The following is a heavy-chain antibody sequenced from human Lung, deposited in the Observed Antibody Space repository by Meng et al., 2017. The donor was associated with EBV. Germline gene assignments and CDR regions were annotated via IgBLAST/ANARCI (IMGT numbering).Heavy chain of an antibody. CDR1: GGSFSGYY. CDR3: AVTRYCSGGSCFDY. J-gene: IGHJ4*02. Sequence: VQRQQWGVGRVEPSETLSLTCAVYGGSFSGYYWSWIRQPPGKGLEGIGEINHSGSTNYNPSLKSRVTISVDTSKNQFSLKLSSVTAADTAVYYCAVTRYCSGGSCFDYWGQGTLVTVSS. V-gene: IGHV4-34*01. CDR2: INHSGST. D-gene: IGHD2-15*01.